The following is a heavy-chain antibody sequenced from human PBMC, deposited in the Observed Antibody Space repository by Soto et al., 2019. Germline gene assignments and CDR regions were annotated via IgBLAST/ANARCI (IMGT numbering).Heavy chain of an antibody. CDR3: ARILLGSGYSGYDPGY. CDR2: INAGNGNT. CDR1: AYPFPSYA. D-gene: IGHD5-12*01. V-gene: IGHV1-3*01. J-gene: IGHJ4*02. Sequence: ASGKVSCKASAYPFPSYAMRWVRQAPGQRLEWMGWINAGNGNTKYSQKLQGRVTMTTDTSTSTAYMELRSLRSDDTAVYYCARILLGSGYSGYDPGYWGQGTLVTVS.